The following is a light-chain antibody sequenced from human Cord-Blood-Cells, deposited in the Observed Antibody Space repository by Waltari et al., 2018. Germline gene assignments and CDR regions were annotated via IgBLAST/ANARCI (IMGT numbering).Light chain of an antibody. Sequence: IQMTQLPSSLSPCVRDGVPIPCQASQDISNYLNWYQQKPGKAPKRLIYDASNLETGVPSRFSGSGAGTDFTFTISSLQPEDIATYYCQQYDNLPPNFAFGGGTKVEIK. CDR2: DAS. CDR1: QDISNY. CDR3: QQYDNLPPNFA. J-gene: IGKJ4*01. V-gene: IGKV1-33*01.